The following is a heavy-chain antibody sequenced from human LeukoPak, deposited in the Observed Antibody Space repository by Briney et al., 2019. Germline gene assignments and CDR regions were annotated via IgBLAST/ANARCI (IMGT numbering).Heavy chain of an antibody. D-gene: IGHD1-26*01. CDR2: MYYSGST. CDR3: ARGWGATTPHYYYGMDV. V-gene: IGHV4-61*01. J-gene: IGHJ6*02. Sequence: SETLSLTCTVSGGSVSSGSYYWSWIRQPPGKGLEWIGYMYYSGSTNYNPSLKSRVTISVDTSKNQFSLKLSSVTAADTAVYYCARGWGATTPHYYYGMDVWGQGTTVTVSS. CDR1: GGSVSSGSYY.